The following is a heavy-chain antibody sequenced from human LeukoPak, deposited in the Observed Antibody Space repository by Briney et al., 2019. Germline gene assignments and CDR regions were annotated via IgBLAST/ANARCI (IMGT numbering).Heavy chain of an antibody. Sequence: GGSLRLSCAASGFTFSSYGMHWVRQAPGKGLEWVAVIWYDGSNKYYADSVKGRFTISRDNSKNTLYLQMNSLRAEDTAVYYCARVGEYSSGQIFDYWGQGTLVTVSS. J-gene: IGHJ4*02. CDR2: IWYDGSNK. D-gene: IGHD6-19*01. CDR3: ARVGEYSSGQIFDY. CDR1: GFTFSSYG. V-gene: IGHV3-33*01.